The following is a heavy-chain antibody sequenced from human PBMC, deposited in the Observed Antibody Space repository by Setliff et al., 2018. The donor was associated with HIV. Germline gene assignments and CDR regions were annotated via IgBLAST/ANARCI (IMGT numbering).Heavy chain of an antibody. D-gene: IGHD2-2*01. CDR3: ARGTLVVPDARDYYYYLDI. J-gene: IGHJ6*03. V-gene: IGHV4-34*01. Sequence: LSLTCAVYGGSFSGYYWTWIRQPPGKGLEWIGEINHSGSTNDNPSLKSRLTISVDTSKNQFSLRLRSVTAADSAVYYCARGTLVVPDARDYYYYLDIWGQGNTVTSP. CDR1: GGSFSGYY. CDR2: INHSGST.